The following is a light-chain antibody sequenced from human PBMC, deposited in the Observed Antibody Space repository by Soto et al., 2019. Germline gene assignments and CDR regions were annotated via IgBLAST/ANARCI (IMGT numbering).Light chain of an antibody. Sequence: EIVMTQSPATLSVSPGERATLSCRASQSVSSNLAWYQQKPGQAPRLLIYGASTRATGIPARFSGSGSGTEFTLTISSLQSEDFAVYCCQVYNTWPPRWTFGRGTKVEIK. V-gene: IGKV3-15*01. J-gene: IGKJ1*01. CDR2: GAS. CDR1: QSVSSN. CDR3: QVYNTWPPRWT.